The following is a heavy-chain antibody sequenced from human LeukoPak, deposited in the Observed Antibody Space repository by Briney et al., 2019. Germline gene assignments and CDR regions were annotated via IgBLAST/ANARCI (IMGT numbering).Heavy chain of an antibody. Sequence: GGSLRLSCAASGFTFSTKWMTWVRQAPGKGLVWVSRINSDGSDTTYADSVMGRFTISRDNAKNTLYLQMNTLRAEDTAVYYCARASDNYYDTSGYYYFDYWGQGALVTVSS. CDR3: ARASDNYYDTSGYYYFDY. CDR2: INSDGSDT. D-gene: IGHD3-22*01. V-gene: IGHV3-74*01. CDR1: GFTFSTKW. J-gene: IGHJ4*02.